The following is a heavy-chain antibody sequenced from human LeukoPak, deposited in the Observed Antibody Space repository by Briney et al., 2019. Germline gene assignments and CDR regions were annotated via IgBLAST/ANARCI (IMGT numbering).Heavy chain of an antibody. CDR2: IYTSGST. V-gene: IGHV4-61*02. D-gene: IGHD2/OR15-2a*01. J-gene: IGHJ5*02. Sequence: SETLSLTCTVSGGSISSGSYYWSWIRQPAGKGLEWIGRIYTSGSTNYNPSLKSRVTISVDTSKNQFSLRLRSVTAADTALYYCARHYLSDGILSTFDPWGQGTLVTVSS. CDR1: GGSISSGSYY. CDR3: ARHYLSDGILSTFDP.